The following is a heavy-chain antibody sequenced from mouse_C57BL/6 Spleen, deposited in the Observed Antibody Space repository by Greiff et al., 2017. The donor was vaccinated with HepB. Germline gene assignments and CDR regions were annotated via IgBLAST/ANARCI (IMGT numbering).Heavy chain of an antibody. CDR3: ARYGSSYEGYFDV. D-gene: IGHD1-1*01. CDR2: IDPSDSYT. V-gene: IGHV1-69*01. Sequence: VQLQQSGAELVMPGASVKLSCKASGYTFTSYWMHWVKQRPGQGLEWIGEIDPSDSYTNYNQKFKGKSTLTVDKSSSTAYMQLSSLTSEDSAVYYCARYGSSYEGYFDVWGTGTTVTVSS. CDR1: GYTFTSYW. J-gene: IGHJ1*03.